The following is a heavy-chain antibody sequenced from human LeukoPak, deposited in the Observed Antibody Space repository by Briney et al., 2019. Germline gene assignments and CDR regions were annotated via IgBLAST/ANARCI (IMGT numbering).Heavy chain of an antibody. CDR1: GGSFSGYY. CDR2: INHSGST. D-gene: IGHD3-3*01. V-gene: IGHV4-34*01. CDR3: ARQMRLRFLDWLFLDY. Sequence: SETLSLTCAVYGGSFSGYYWSWIRQPPGKGLEWIGEINHSGSTNYNPSLKSRVTISVDTSKNQFSLQMSSVTAADTAVYYCARQMRLRFLDWLFLDYWGQGTLVTVSS. J-gene: IGHJ4*02.